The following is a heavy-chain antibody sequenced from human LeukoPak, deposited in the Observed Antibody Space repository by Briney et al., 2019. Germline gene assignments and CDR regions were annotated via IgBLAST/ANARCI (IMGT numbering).Heavy chain of an antibody. J-gene: IGHJ4*02. V-gene: IGHV3-23*01. CDR1: GFTFRSYG. D-gene: IGHD5-18*01. CDR3: ARVNVAAMVYYFDY. CDR2: IDGSGGST. Sequence: GGSLRLSCAASGFTFRSYGMSWVRQAPGKGLGWVSAIDGSGGSTSYADSVKGRFTISRDNSKNTLYLQVNSLRAEDTAVYYCARVNVAAMVYYFDYWGQGTLVTVSS.